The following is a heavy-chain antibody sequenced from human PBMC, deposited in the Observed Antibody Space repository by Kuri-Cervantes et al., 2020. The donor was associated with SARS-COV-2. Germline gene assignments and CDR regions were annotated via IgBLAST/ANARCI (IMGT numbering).Heavy chain of an antibody. D-gene: IGHD6-19*01. CDR3: APYGGERIAVAG. J-gene: IGHJ4*02. Sequence: ASVKVSCKASGYTFTAYYIHWVRQAPGQGLEWMGWINPNTGGTDYPQKFQGRVTMTRDTSISTAYMELSRLRSDDTAVYYCAPYGGERIAVAGWGQGTLVTVSS. V-gene: IGHV1-2*02. CDR1: GYTFTAYY. CDR2: INPNTGGT.